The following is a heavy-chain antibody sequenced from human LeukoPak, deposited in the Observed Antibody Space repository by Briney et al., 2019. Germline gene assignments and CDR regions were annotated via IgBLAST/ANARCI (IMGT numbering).Heavy chain of an antibody. D-gene: IGHD4-23*01. CDR1: GFTFSAYE. CDR3: ARDTLEYSNSPDALDI. Sequence: GGSLRLSCAASGFTFSAYEMNWVRQAPGKGLEWVSYIGSSGSTVYYADSVKGRFTISRDNAKNSLYMQMESLRDEDAAIYYCARDTLEYSNSPDALDIWGQGTMVTVSS. V-gene: IGHV3-48*03. J-gene: IGHJ3*02. CDR2: IGSSGSTV.